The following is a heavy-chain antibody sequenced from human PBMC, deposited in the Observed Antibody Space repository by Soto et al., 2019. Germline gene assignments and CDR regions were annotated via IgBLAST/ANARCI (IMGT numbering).Heavy chain of an antibody. CDR1: GFTFSDYY. CDR3: ARNGFLSSGWLVAFDI. V-gene: IGHV3-11*01. J-gene: IGHJ3*02. Sequence: GGSLRLSCAASGFTFSDYYMSWIRQAPGKGLEWVSYISSSGSTIYYADSVKGRFTISRDNAKNSLYLQMNSLRAEDTAVYYCARNGFLSSGWLVAFDIWGQGTMVTVSS. D-gene: IGHD6-19*01. CDR2: ISSSGSTI.